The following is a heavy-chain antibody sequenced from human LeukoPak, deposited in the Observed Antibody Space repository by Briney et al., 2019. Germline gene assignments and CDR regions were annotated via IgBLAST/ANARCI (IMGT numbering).Heavy chain of an antibody. V-gene: IGHV1-69*02. CDR3: ARAPRGGGGGFDP. Sequence: ASVKVSCKASGGTFSSYTISWVRQAPGQGLEWMGRIIPILGIANYAQKFQGRVTITADKSTSTAYMELSSLRSEDTAVYYCARAPRGGGGGFDPWGQGTLVTVSS. J-gene: IGHJ5*02. CDR2: IIPILGIA. CDR1: GGTFSSYT. D-gene: IGHD3-16*01.